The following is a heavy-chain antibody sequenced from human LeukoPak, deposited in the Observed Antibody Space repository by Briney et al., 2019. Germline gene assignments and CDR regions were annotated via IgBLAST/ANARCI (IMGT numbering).Heavy chain of an antibody. CDR3: ARDQRGDGLYWGYFFDY. Sequence: GGSLRLSCAASQFTFSNYIMSWVRQAPGKGLEWVSAVSGKGDTTFYADSVKGRLTISRDNSKNTLYLQMNSLRAEDTAIYYCARDQRGDGLYWGYFFDYWGQGTLVTVSS. V-gene: IGHV3-23*01. CDR2: VSGKGDTT. J-gene: IGHJ4*02. CDR1: QFTFSNYI. D-gene: IGHD7-27*01.